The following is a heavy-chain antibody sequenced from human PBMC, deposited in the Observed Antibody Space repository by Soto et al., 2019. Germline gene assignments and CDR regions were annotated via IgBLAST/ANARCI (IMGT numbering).Heavy chain of an antibody. CDR3: ASALLWFGEWDY. V-gene: IGHV3-21*01. CDR2: ISSSSSYI. CDR1: GFTFSSYS. D-gene: IGHD3-10*01. J-gene: IGHJ4*02. Sequence: GGSLRLSCAASGFTFSSYSMNWVRQAPGKGLEWVSSISSSSSYIYYADSVKGRFTISRDNAKNSLYLQMNSLRAEDTAVYYCASALLWFGEWDYWGQGTLVTISS.